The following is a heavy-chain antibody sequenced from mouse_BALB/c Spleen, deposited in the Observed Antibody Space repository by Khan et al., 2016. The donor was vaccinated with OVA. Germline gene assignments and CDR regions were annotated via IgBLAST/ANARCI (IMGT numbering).Heavy chain of an antibody. Sequence: EVQLQESGPGLVKPSQSLSLTCTVTGYSITSDYAWNWIRQFPGNKLEWMGSISSPGSTSYNPSLKSRISITRDTSKNQFFLQLKSVTTEDTATYYCARSLYYSYGYALDCWGRGTSVTVSS. V-gene: IGHV3-2*02. D-gene: IGHD2-14*01. J-gene: IGHJ4*01. CDR2: ISSPGST. CDR1: GYSITSDYA. CDR3: ARSLYYSYGYALDC.